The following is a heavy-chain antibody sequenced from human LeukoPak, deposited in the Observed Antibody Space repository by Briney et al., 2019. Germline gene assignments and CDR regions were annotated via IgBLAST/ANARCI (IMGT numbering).Heavy chain of an antibody. Sequence: GGSLRLSCAASGFTFSSYSMNWVRQAPGKGLEWVSSISSSSSYIYYADSVKGRFTISRDNAKNSLYLQMNSLRAEDTAVYYCARGQRYYYYMDVWGKGTTVTVSS. V-gene: IGHV3-21*01. CDR2: ISSSSSYI. CDR3: ARGQRYYYYMDV. D-gene: IGHD6-25*01. CDR1: GFTFSSYS. J-gene: IGHJ6*03.